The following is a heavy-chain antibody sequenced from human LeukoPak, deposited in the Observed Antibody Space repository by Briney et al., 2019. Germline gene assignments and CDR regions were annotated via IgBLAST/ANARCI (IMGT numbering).Heavy chain of an antibody. V-gene: IGHV3-23*01. CDR2: IGGSGDRT. CDR1: GFTFRSYA. D-gene: IGHD6-25*01. J-gene: IGHJ5*02. Sequence: GGSLRLSCAAAGFTFRSYAMNWVRQAPGKGLEWVSTIGGSGDRTHYADSVKGRFAISRDNSKNTMSLQMNSLTAEDTAVYYCAKSASSDWDWFDPRGQGTLVTVSS. CDR3: AKSASSDWDWFDP.